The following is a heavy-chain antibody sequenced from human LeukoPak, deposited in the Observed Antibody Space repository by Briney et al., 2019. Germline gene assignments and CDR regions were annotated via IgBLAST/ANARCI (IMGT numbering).Heavy chain of an antibody. V-gene: IGHV3-30*19. CDR1: GFTFSSYG. CDR3: AREQFSYYDILTGYYPHAFDI. Sequence: GRSLRLSCAASGFTFSSYGMHWVRQAPGKGLEWVAVIWYDGSNKYYADSVKGRFTISRDNSKNTLYLQMNSLRAEDTAVYYCAREQFSYYDILTGYYPHAFDIWGQGTMVTVSS. D-gene: IGHD3-9*01. CDR2: IWYDGSNK. J-gene: IGHJ3*02.